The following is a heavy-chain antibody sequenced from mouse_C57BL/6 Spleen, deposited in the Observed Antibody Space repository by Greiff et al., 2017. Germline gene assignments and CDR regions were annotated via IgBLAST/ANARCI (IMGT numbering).Heavy chain of an antibody. CDR2: INPGSGGT. CDR3: ARHDYDAWFAY. Sequence: VQLQESGAELVRPGTSVTVSCKASGYAFTNYLIEWVKQRPGQGLEWIGVINPGSGGTNYNEKFKGKATLTADKSSSTAYMQLSSLTSEDSAVYFCARHDYDAWFAYWGQGTLVTVSA. D-gene: IGHD2-4*01. J-gene: IGHJ3*01. V-gene: IGHV1-54*01. CDR1: GYAFTNYL.